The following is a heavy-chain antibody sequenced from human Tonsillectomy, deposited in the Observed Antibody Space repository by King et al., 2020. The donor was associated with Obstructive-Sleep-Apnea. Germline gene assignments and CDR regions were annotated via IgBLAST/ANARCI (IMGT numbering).Heavy chain of an antibody. Sequence: VQLQESGPGLVKPSETLSLTCTVSGGSINRYYWSWIRQTPGKGLEWIGYISYSGSTNYNPSLKSRVTISVDTSKNQFSLKLSSVTAADTAVYYCARDRVGRDGYTRFDYWGQGTLVTVSS. CDR1: GGSINRYY. CDR3: ARDRVGRDGYTRFDY. CDR2: ISYSGST. D-gene: IGHD5-24*01. V-gene: IGHV4-59*01. J-gene: IGHJ4*02.